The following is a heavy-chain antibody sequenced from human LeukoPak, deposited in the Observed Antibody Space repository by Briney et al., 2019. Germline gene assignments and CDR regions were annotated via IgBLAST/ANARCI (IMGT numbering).Heavy chain of an antibody. Sequence: GRSLRLSCAASGFTFSSYAMHWVRQAPGKGLEWVAVVSYDGSNKYYADSVKGRFTISRDNSKNTLYLQMNSLRAEDTAVYYCARDRRSSGWYPHYYYYGMDVWGQGTTVTVSS. CDR2: VSYDGSNK. V-gene: IGHV3-30*04. D-gene: IGHD6-19*01. CDR3: ARDRRSSGWYPHYYYYGMDV. CDR1: GFTFSSYA. J-gene: IGHJ6*02.